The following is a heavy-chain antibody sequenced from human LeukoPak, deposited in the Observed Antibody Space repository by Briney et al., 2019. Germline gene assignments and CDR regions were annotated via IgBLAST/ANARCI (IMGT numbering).Heavy chain of an antibody. CDR2: IYYSGSI. D-gene: IGHD6-6*01. J-gene: IGHJ4*02. CDR1: GGSISSTTYY. CDR3: ARGSATGRPNFHY. Sequence: SETLSLTCTVSGGSISSTTYYWGWIRQTPGKGLEWIGSIYYSGSIYYNPSLNSRVTISIDTSKNQFSLSLSSVTAADTAVYFCARGSATGRPNFHYWGQGTLVTVSS. V-gene: IGHV4-39*07.